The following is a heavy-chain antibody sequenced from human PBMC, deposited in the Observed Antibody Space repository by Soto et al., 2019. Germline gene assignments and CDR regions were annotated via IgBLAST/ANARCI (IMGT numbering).Heavy chain of an antibody. J-gene: IGHJ6*02. Sequence: QVQLVQSGAEVKKPGSSVKVSCKASGGTFSSYAISWVRQAPGQGLEWMGGIIPIFGTADYAQKFQGRVTMTADESTRTAYVELSSLRSEDTAVYYCAKNPENYYCGMDVWGQGTTVTVSS. CDR3: AKNPENYYCGMDV. V-gene: IGHV1-69*12. CDR1: GGTFSSYA. CDR2: IIPIFGTA.